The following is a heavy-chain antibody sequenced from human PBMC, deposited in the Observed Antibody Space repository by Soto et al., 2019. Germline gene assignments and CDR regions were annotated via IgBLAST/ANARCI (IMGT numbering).Heavy chain of an antibody. Sequence: EVQLVVSGGGLVQPGRSLRLSCAASGFSFDDYAMHWVRQGPGKGLEWVSHISWGGASIRYADSVKGRFTVSRDNAKNSLDLQMNSLRAEDTALYFCAKDIKSRLYHYAMDVWGQGTTVTVSS. J-gene: IGHJ6*02. CDR3: AKDIKSRLYHYAMDV. V-gene: IGHV3-9*01. CDR2: ISWGGASI. D-gene: IGHD6-25*01. CDR1: GFSFDDYA.